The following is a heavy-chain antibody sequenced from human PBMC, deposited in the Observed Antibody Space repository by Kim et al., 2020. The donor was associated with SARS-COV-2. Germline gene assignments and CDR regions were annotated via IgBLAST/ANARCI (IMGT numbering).Heavy chain of an antibody. J-gene: IGHJ4*02. CDR3: ARDTYSSGWLGIFDY. V-gene: IGHV4-59*13. CDR2: IYYSGST. Sequence: SETLSLTCTVSGGSISSYYWSWIRQPPGKGLEWIGYIYYSGSTNYNPSLKSRVTISVDTSKNQFSLKLSSVTAADTAVYYCARDTYSSGWLGIFDYWGQGTLVTVSS. D-gene: IGHD6-19*01. CDR1: GGSISSYY.